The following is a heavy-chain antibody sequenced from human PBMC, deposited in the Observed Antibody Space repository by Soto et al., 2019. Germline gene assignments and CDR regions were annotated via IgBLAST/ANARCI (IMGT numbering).Heavy chain of an antibody. V-gene: IGHV1-2*02. J-gene: IGHJ5*02. CDR1: GYTFTGYY. CDR3: ARDVRVVSTVTEGVRSWFDP. CDR2: INPNSGGT. D-gene: IGHD4-17*01. Sequence: QVQLVQSGAEVKKPGASVKVSCKASGYTFTGYYMHWVRQAPGQGLEWMGWINPNSGGTNYAQKLQGRVTMTRATSISTAYMELSRLRSDDTAVYYCARDVRVVSTVTEGVRSWFDPWGQVTLVTVSS.